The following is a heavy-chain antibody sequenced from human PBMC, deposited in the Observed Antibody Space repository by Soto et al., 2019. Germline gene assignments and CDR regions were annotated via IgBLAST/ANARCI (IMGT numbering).Heavy chain of an antibody. D-gene: IGHD3-3*01. J-gene: IGHJ5*02. CDR3: ARDFRYDFWSGYEATINWFDP. Sequence: SETLSLTCTVSGGSIGSYYWSWIRQPPGKGLEWIGYIYYSGSTNYNPSLKSRVTISVDTSKNKFSLKLSTVTAADTAVYYFARDFRYDFWSGYEATINWFDPWGQGTLVTVSS. V-gene: IGHV4-59*01. CDR1: GGSIGSYY. CDR2: IYYSGST.